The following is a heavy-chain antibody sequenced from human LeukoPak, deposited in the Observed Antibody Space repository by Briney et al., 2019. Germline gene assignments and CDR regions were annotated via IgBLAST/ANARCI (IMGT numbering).Heavy chain of an antibody. J-gene: IGHJ3*01. V-gene: IGHV3-23*01. CDR1: GFTFSSYG. CDR2: ISGSGGST. D-gene: IGHD3-22*01. Sequence: GGSLRLSCAASGFTFSSYGMSWVRQAPGKGLEWVSAISGSGGSTYYADSVKGRFTISRDNSKNTLYLQMNSLRAEDTAVYYCAKTPPSVPTYYYDSSGPHWGQGTMVTVSS. CDR3: AKTPPSVPTYYYDSSGPH.